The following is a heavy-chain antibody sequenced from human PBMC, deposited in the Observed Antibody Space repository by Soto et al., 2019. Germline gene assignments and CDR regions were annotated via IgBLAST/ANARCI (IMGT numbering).Heavy chain of an antibody. D-gene: IGHD4-17*01. CDR2: IFSNDEK. J-gene: IGHJ1*01. CDR1: GFSLSNARMG. CDR3: ALYYGDYTSGAEYFQH. Sequence: QVTLKESGPVLVKPTETLTLTCTVSGFSLSNARMGVSWIRQPPGKALEWLAHIFSNDEKSYSTSLKSRLTISKETSKSQVVLTMTNMDPVDTATYYCALYYGDYTSGAEYFQHWGQGTLVTVSS. V-gene: IGHV2-26*01.